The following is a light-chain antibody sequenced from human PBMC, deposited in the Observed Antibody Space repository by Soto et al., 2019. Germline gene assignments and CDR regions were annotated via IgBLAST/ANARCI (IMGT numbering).Light chain of an antibody. CDR2: DAS. CDR1: QIFTSY. V-gene: IGKV3-11*01. J-gene: IGKJ2*01. Sequence: EIVLTQSPATLSLSPGERATLSCRASQIFTSYLSWYQQKPGQAPRLLIYDASNSATGVPAKFSGSGSGMDYTFTTSRLESDDFVVYYFHHRSNLPPQFTFGQGTKLDIK. CDR3: HHRSNLPPQFT.